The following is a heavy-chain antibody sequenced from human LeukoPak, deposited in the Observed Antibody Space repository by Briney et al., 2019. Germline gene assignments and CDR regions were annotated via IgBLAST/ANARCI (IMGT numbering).Heavy chain of an antibody. J-gene: IGHJ6*03. CDR3: ARDPWELGHYYYYYMDV. Sequence: GGSLRLSCAASGFTFSSYSMNWVRQAPGKGLEWVSSISSSSSYIYYADSVKGRFTISRGNAKNSLYLQINSLRAEDTAVYYCARDPWELGHYYYYYMDVWGKGTTVTVSS. V-gene: IGHV3-21*01. D-gene: IGHD1-26*01. CDR1: GFTFSSYS. CDR2: ISSSSSYI.